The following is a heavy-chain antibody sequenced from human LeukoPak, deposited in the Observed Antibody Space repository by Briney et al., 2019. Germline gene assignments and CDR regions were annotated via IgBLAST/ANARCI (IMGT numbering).Heavy chain of an antibody. CDR3: ARDVDSSGFWGYFDY. Sequence: PSETLSLTCTVSGGSISSYYWSWIRQPPGKGLEWIGYIYYTGNTNYNPSLKSRVTMSVDTSKNQFSLKLSSVTAADTAVYYCARDVDSSGFWGYFDYWGQGTLVTVSS. V-gene: IGHV4-59*12. CDR1: GGSISSYY. CDR2: IYYTGNT. J-gene: IGHJ4*02. D-gene: IGHD3-22*01.